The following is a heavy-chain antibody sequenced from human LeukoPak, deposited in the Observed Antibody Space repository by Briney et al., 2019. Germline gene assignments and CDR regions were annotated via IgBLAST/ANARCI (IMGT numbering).Heavy chain of an antibody. J-gene: IGHJ4*02. D-gene: IGHD3-16*01. Sequence: PGGSLRLSCVASGFTFTTYWMDWVRQAPGKGLVWVSRINGDGSNSNYADSVKGRFTISRDNARNTLYLQMNGLRAEDTALYYCARTSPTSHFDFWGQGTLVTVSS. CDR3: ARTSPTSHFDF. CDR2: INGDGSNS. V-gene: IGHV3-74*01. CDR1: GFTFTTYW.